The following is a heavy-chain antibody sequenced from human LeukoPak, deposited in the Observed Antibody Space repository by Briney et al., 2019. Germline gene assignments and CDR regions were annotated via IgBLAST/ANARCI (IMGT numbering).Heavy chain of an antibody. CDR3: ASGRGVAAAPVDY. V-gene: IGHV4-34*01. J-gene: IGHJ4*02. CDR1: GGSFSGYY. CDR2: INHSGST. D-gene: IGHD6-13*01. Sequence: SETLSLTCAVYGGSFSGYYWSWIRQPPGKGLEWIGEINHSGSTNYNPSLKSRVTISVDTSKNQFSLKLSSVTAADTAVYYCASGRGVAAAPVDYWGQGTLVTVSS.